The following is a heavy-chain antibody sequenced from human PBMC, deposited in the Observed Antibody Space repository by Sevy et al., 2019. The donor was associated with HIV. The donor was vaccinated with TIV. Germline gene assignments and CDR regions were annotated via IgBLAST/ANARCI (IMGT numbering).Heavy chain of an antibody. J-gene: IGHJ4*02. Sequence: KQSQTFSLTCAISGDSVSSNSAAWNWIRQSPSRGLEWLGRTYYRSKWYNDYAVSVKSRITINPDTSKTQFSLQRNSVTPEDTAVYYCARALGSSSWYGGYYFDYWGQGTLVTVSS. D-gene: IGHD6-13*01. CDR1: GDSVSSNSAA. CDR2: TYYRSKWYN. CDR3: ARALGSSSWYGGYYFDY. V-gene: IGHV6-1*01.